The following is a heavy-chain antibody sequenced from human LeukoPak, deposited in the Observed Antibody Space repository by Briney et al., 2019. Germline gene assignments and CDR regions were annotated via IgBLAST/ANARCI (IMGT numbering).Heavy chain of an antibody. CDR2: ITWDGANS. J-gene: IGHJ4*02. V-gene: IGHV3-43*01. CDR3: AKGPDVDS. Sequence: GGSLRLSCAASGFIFDDYILHWVRQAPGKGLEWVSLITWDGANSYYADSVKGRFTISRDNSKNSLFLQMSSLRTEDTAFYYCAKGPDVDSWGQGTLVTVSS. CDR1: GFIFDDYI. D-gene: IGHD5-24*01.